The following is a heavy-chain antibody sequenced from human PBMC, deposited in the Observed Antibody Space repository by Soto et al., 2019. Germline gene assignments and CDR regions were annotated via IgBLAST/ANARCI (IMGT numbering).Heavy chain of an antibody. Sequence: QVQLVESGGGVVQPGRSLRLSCAASGFTFSSYGMHWVRQAPGKGLEWVAVISYDGSNKYYADSVKGRFTISRDNSKNTLLLQLNSLRAEYTVAYYCAKCLNYDFWSGYSYYYYFGMDVWGQGTTVTVSS. CDR1: GFTFSSYG. D-gene: IGHD3-3*01. CDR3: AKCLNYDFWSGYSYYYYFGMDV. V-gene: IGHV3-30*18. J-gene: IGHJ6*02. CDR2: ISYDGSNK.